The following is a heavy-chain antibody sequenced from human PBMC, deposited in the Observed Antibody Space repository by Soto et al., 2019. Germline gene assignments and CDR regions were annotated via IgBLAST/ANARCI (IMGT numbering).Heavy chain of an antibody. D-gene: IGHD2-15*01. V-gene: IGHV3-7*03. CDR3: AKARLRTVAARDPFDY. CDR2: IKQDGSEK. J-gene: IGHJ4*02. Sequence: GSLRLSCAASGFTFSSYWMSWVRQAPGKGLEWVANIKQDGSEKYYVDSVKGRFTISRDNAKNSLYLQMNSLRAEDTALYYCAKARLRTVAARDPFDYWGQGTLVTVSS. CDR1: GFTFSSYW.